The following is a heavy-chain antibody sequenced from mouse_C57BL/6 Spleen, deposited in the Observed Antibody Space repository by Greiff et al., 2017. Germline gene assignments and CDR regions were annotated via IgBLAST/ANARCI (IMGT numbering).Heavy chain of an antibody. CDR2: IYPGDGDT. Sequence: QVQLQQPGPELVKPGASVKISCKASGYAFSSSWMNWVKQRPGKGLEWIGRIYPGDGDTNYNGKFKGKATLTADKSSSTAYMQLSSLTSEDSAVYFCAREEAYWGQGTLVTVSA. CDR1: GYAFSSSW. CDR3: AREEAY. J-gene: IGHJ3*01. V-gene: IGHV1-82*01.